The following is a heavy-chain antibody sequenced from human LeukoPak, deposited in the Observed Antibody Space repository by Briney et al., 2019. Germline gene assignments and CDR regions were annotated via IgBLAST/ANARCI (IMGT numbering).Heavy chain of an antibody. V-gene: IGHV4-59*01. CDR3: AKEFNRSFDY. CDR1: GGSISTYY. Sequence: PSETLSLTCTVSGGSISTYYWSWIRQPPGKGLEWIGYIYYSGSTNYNPSLKGRFTISVDTSKNQFSLKLSAVTAADTAVYYCAKEFNRSFDYWGQGTLVTVSS. CDR2: IYYSGST. J-gene: IGHJ4*02.